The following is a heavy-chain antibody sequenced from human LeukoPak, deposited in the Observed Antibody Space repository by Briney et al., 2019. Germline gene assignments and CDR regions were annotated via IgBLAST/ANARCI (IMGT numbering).Heavy chain of an antibody. V-gene: IGHV1-2*02. Sequence: ASVKVSCKASGYTFTGYDMHWVRQAPGQGLEWMGWINPNSGGTNYAQKFQGRVTMTRDTSISTAYMELSRLRSDDTAVYYCARGIAFWSGYPPIPMSDMDVWGKGTTVTVSS. CDR2: INPNSGGT. CDR1: GYTFTGYD. CDR3: ARGIAFWSGYPPIPMSDMDV. D-gene: IGHD3-3*01. J-gene: IGHJ6*03.